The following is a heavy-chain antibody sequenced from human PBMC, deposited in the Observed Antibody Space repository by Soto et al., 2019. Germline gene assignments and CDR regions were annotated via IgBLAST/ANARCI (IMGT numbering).Heavy chain of an antibody. CDR2: INHSGST. V-gene: IGHV4-34*01. CDR3: AREGHCSSTGCPGGY. CDR1: GGSFSGYY. J-gene: IGHJ4*02. D-gene: IGHD2-2*01. Sequence: QVQLQQWGAGLLKPSETLSLTCAVYGGSFSGYYWSWIRQPPGKGLEWIGEINHSGSTNYNPSLKRRVTXSXXXSXXQFSLNPSSVTAADTAVYYCAREGHCSSTGCPGGYWGQGTLVTVSS.